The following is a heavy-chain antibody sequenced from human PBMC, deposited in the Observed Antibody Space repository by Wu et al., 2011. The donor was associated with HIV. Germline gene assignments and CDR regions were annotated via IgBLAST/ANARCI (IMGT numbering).Heavy chain of an antibody. Sequence: QVQLVQSGAEMKKPGASLNVSCKAFGYTFTDYFMHWVRQVPGRGLEWMGWINPKSGDTNYSQRFEGRVTMTRDTSISTMYMELSNLRSDDTALYYCARDHCTTNXCYENHYYGMDVWGQGTTVTVSS. V-gene: IGHV1-2*02. J-gene: IGHJ6*02. CDR2: INPKSGDT. CDR1: GYTFTDYF. D-gene: IGHD2-2*01. CDR3: ARDHCTTNXCYENHYYGMDV.